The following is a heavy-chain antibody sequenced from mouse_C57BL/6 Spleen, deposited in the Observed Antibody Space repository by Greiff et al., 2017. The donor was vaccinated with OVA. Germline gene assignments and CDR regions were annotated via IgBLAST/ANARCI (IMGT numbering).Heavy chain of an antibody. CDR2: INPSSGYT. J-gene: IGHJ3*01. V-gene: IGHV1-4*01. D-gene: IGHD2-1*01. Sequence: QVQLQQSGAELARPGASVKMSCKASGYTFTSYTMHWVKQRPGQGLEWIGYINPSSGYTKYNQKFKDKATLTADKSSSTAYMQLSSLTSEDSAVYYGARGVDYGNSGFAYWGQGTLVTVSA. CDR1: GYTFTSYT. CDR3: ARGVDYGNSGFAY.